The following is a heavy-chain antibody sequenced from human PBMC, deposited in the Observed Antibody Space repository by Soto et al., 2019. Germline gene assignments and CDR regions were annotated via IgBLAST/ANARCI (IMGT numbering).Heavy chain of an antibody. V-gene: IGHV3-21*01. CDR2: ISGSSSYI. CDR3: ARDHHDDSSGSQDDSFDI. Sequence: GGSLRLSCAASGFTFRSYSLNWVRQAPGKGLEWVSSISGSSSYIYYADSVKGRFTISRDNAKNSLYLQMNSLRVEDTAVYYCARDHHDDSSGSQDDSFDIWGQGTMVTVSS. D-gene: IGHD3-22*01. J-gene: IGHJ3*02. CDR1: GFTFRSYS.